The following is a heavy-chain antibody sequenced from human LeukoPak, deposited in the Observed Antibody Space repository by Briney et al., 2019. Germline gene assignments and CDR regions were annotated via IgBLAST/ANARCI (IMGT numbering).Heavy chain of an antibody. D-gene: IGHD6-19*01. V-gene: IGHV3-66*01. Sequence: PGGSLRLSCAASGFTVSSSYMSWVRLAPGKGLEWVSVIYSVGTTYYADSVKGRFTISRDHSKNTLYLQMNSLRAEDTAVYYCAGYSSGWVYGMDVWGQATTVAVSS. CDR3: AGYSSGWVYGMDV. J-gene: IGHJ6*02. CDR2: IYSVGTT. CDR1: GFTVSSSY.